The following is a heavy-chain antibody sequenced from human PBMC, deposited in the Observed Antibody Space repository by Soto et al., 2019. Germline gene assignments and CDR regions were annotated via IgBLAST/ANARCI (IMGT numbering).Heavy chain of an antibody. V-gene: IGHV3-23*01. J-gene: IGHJ6*02. Sequence: EVQLLESGGGLVQPGGSLRLSCAASGFTFSSYAMSWVRQAPGKGLEWVSAISGSGGSTYYADSVKGRFTISRDNSKNTLYLQMNSLRAADTAVYYCATVNRPAVAVPHDGIYYYYGMDVWGQGTTVTVSS. CDR2: ISGSGGST. CDR1: GFTFSSYA. D-gene: IGHD6-19*01. CDR3: ATVNRPAVAVPHDGIYYYYGMDV.